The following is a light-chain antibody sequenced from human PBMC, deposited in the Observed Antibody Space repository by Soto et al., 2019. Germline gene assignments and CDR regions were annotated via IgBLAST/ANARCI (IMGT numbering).Light chain of an antibody. CDR2: DAS. V-gene: IGKV3-11*01. Sequence: EIVLTQSPGTLSLSPGERATLSCRASQSVSSYLAWYQQKPGQAPGLLIYDASNRATGIPARFSGSGSGTDFTLTVSSLEPEDFAVYYCQQRSNWPLTFGGGTKVDIK. CDR3: QQRSNWPLT. J-gene: IGKJ4*01. CDR1: QSVSSY.